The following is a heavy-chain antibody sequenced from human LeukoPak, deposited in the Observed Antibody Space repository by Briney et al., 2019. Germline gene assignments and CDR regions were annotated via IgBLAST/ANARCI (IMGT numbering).Heavy chain of an antibody. D-gene: IGHD3-9*01. J-gene: IGHJ4*01. CDR1: GYSISSGYY. CDR3: ARHDIVTGYYHRHFDY. Sequence: SETLSLTCTVSGYSISSGYYWGWIRQPPGKGLEWIGSIYHSGSTYYNPSLKSRVTISVDTSKNQFSLRLRSVTAADTAVYYCARHDIVTGYYHRHFDYRGPGTLVTVSS. CDR2: IYHSGST. V-gene: IGHV4-38-2*02.